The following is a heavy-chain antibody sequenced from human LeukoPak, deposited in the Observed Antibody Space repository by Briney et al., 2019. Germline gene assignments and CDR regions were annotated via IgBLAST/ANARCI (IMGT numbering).Heavy chain of an antibody. Sequence: GGSLRLSCAASGFTVSSNFMSWVRQAPGKGLEWVSIIYNNGDTYYADTVKGRFTISRDNSKNTVYLQMDSLRDEDTAVYHSARGSVSPWGQGTLVTVSS. CDR3: ARGSVSP. J-gene: IGHJ5*02. D-gene: IGHD3-3*01. V-gene: IGHV3-53*01. CDR2: IYNNGDT. CDR1: GFTVSSNF.